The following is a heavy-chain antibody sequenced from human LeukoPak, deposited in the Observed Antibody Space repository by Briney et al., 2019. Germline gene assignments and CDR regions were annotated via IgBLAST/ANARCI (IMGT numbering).Heavy chain of an antibody. Sequence: EASVKVSCKASGYTFTSYDINWVRQATGQGLEWMGWMNPNSGNTGYAQKFQGRVTITADESTSTAYMELSSLRSEDTAEYYCASREYSSSSGGDYWGQGTLVTVSS. V-gene: IGHV1-8*03. J-gene: IGHJ4*02. D-gene: IGHD6-6*01. CDR2: MNPNSGNT. CDR1: GYTFTSYD. CDR3: ASREYSSSSGGDY.